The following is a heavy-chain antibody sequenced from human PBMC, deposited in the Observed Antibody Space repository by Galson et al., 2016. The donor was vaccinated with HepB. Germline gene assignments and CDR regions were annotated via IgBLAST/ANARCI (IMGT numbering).Heavy chain of an antibody. V-gene: IGHV2-70*01. CDR3: ARILEPPIDP. D-gene: IGHD1-1*01. CDR1: GFSLSTTGMC. Sequence: PALVKPTQTLTLTCTFSGFSLSTTGMCVSWFRQPPGKALEWLALIDWDDDENYNTTLKTRLTISKDNYKNQVVLTMTNIDPVDTPTYYCARILEPPIDPWGQGTLVTVSS. J-gene: IGHJ5*01. CDR2: IDWDDDE.